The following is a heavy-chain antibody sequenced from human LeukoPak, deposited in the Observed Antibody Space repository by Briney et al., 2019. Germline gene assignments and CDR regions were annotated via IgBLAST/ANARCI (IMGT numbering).Heavy chain of an antibody. CDR2: IRYDGINK. Sequence: GGSLRLSCAASGFTFSTHGMHWVRQAPGKGLEWVAFIRYDGINKYYADSVKGRFTISRDNSKNTLYLQMNSLRAEDTAVYYCAKGGNAYYYYYYMDVWGKGTTVTVSS. CDR3: AKGGNAYYYYYYMDV. D-gene: IGHD4-23*01. V-gene: IGHV3-30*02. CDR1: GFTFSTHG. J-gene: IGHJ6*03.